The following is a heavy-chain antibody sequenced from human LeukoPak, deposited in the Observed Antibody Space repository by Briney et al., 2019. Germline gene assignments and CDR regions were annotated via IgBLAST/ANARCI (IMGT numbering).Heavy chain of an antibody. Sequence: GRSLRLSCAASGFTVSSNYMSWVRQALGKGLEWVSVIYSGGSTYYADSVKGRFTISRDNSKNTLYLQMNSLRAEDTAVYYCARAAAAGTYFDYWGQGTLVTVSS. J-gene: IGHJ4*02. CDR3: ARAAAAGTYFDY. V-gene: IGHV3-53*01. CDR1: GFTVSSNY. D-gene: IGHD6-13*01. CDR2: IYSGGST.